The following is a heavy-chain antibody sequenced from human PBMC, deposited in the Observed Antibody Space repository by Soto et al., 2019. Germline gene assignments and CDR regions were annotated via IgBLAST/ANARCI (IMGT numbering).Heavy chain of an antibody. Sequence: EVQLVESGGGLVQPGGSLRLSCAASGFTISSYWMHWVRQAPGKGLVWVSRINSDGGSTNYADSVKGRFTVSRDNAKNTLYLQMSSLGAENTAVYYCALKHSSSGAYYYYMDVWGKGTTVTVSS. CDR1: GFTISSYW. D-gene: IGHD6-25*01. J-gene: IGHJ6*03. V-gene: IGHV3-74*01. CDR2: INSDGGST. CDR3: ALKHSSSGAYYYYMDV.